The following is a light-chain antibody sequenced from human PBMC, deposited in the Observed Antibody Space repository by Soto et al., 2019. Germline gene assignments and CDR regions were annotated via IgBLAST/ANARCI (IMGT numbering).Light chain of an antibody. Sequence: EKLMTQSPGTPSVSPGEKTNLSCRASQSVSSNLAWYQQKPGQAPRLLIYDASNRATGIPARFSGSGSGTDFTLTISSLEPEDFAVYYCQQRSNWPPITFGQGTRLEIK. V-gene: IGKV3-11*01. J-gene: IGKJ5*01. CDR2: DAS. CDR1: QSVSSN. CDR3: QQRSNWPPIT.